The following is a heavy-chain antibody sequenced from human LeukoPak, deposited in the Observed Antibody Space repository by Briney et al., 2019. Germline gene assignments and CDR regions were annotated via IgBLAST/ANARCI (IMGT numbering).Heavy chain of an antibody. D-gene: IGHD6-19*01. CDR3: AKDSEMWLVPWKYFDY. CDR2: ISGSGGST. J-gene: IGHJ4*02. V-gene: IGHV3-23*01. Sequence: GGSLRLSCAASGFTFSSYAMSWVRQAPGKGLEWVSAISGSGGSTYYADSVKGRFTISRDNSKNTLYLQMNSLRAEDTAVYYCAKDSEMWLVPWKYFDYWGQGTLVTVSS. CDR1: GFTFSSYA.